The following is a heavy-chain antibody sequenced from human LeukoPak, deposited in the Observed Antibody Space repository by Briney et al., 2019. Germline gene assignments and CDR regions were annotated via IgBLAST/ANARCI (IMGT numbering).Heavy chain of an antibody. J-gene: IGHJ4*02. D-gene: IGHD3-10*01. CDR3: AKESSSTVWGGKFDY. V-gene: IGHV3-23*01. CDR1: GFTFSNYA. Sequence: GGSLRLSCAASGFTFSNYAMSWVRQAPGKGLEWVSGISGSGGNIDYADSVKGRFTISGDNSKNTLYLQMNSLRAEDTAVYYCAKESSSTVWGGKFDYWGREPWSPSPQ. CDR2: ISGSGGNI.